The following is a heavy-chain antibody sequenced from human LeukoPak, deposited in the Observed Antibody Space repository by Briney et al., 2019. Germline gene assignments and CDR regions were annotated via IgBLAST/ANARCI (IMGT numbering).Heavy chain of an antibody. CDR3: AKGETIAVAADCDY. D-gene: IGHD6-19*01. J-gene: IGHJ4*02. Sequence: GGTLRLSCAASGFTFSNYGMSWVRQAPGKGLEWVSTISGVGDATYYADSVKGRFTISRDNSKNTLDLQMNSLRAEDTAVYYCAKGETIAVAADCDYWGQGTLVTVSS. V-gene: IGHV3-23*01. CDR2: ISGVGDAT. CDR1: GFTFSNYG.